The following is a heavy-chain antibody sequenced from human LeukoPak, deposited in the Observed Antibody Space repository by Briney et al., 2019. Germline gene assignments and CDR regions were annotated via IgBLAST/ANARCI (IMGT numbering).Heavy chain of an antibody. V-gene: IGHV1-2*02. CDR1: GYTFTGYY. J-gene: IGHJ6*02. CDR2: INPNTGGT. Sequence: ASVKVSCKASGYTFTGYYIHWVRQAPGQGLEWVGWINPNTGGTNCAQKFQDRVTMTRDTSINIAYMALNSLRSDDTAVYYCAKDLQASGYAPVYYYGMDVWGQGTTVTVSS. D-gene: IGHD5-12*01. CDR3: AKDLQASGYAPVYYYGMDV.